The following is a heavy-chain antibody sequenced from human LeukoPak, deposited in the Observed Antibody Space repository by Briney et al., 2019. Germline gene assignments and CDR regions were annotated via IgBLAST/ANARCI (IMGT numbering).Heavy chain of an antibody. V-gene: IGHV3-23*01. CDR2: ISGSGDSR. CDR1: GFTFSDYD. CDR3: AKDQGQWELPDY. Sequence: PGGSPRLSCAASGFTFSDYDLNWVRQAPGKGLEWVSGISGSGDSRYADSVKGRFTIARDNSKSALYLQMNSLRAEDTAIYYCAKDQGQWELPDYWGQGTLVTVSS. J-gene: IGHJ4*02. D-gene: IGHD1-26*01.